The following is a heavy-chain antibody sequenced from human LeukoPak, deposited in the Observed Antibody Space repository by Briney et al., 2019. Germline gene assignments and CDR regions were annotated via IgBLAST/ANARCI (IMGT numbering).Heavy chain of an antibody. CDR3: ARGRSRLTMVVTQRREYFDY. CDR1: GGSFSGYY. Sequence: NPSETLSLTCAVYGGSFSGYYWSCVRQPPGKGLECLGEINHSGSTNYSPSLKSRVTISVDTSKNQFSLKLSSVTAADTAVYYCARGRSRLTMVVTQRREYFDYWGQGTLVTVSS. CDR2: INHSGST. V-gene: IGHV4-34*01. D-gene: IGHD4-23*01. J-gene: IGHJ4*02.